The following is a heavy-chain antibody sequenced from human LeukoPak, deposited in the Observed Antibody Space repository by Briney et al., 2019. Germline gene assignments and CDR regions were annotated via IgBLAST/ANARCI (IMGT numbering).Heavy chain of an antibody. Sequence: PSETLSLTCTVSGGSISSSSYYWGWIRQPPGKGLEWIGSIYYSGSTNYNPSLKSLVTISVDTSKNQFSLKLSSVTAADTAVYYCARGYCSGGSCYSYYYYNYMDVWGKGTTVTVSS. CDR1: GGSISSSSYY. CDR2: IYYSGST. D-gene: IGHD2-15*01. V-gene: IGHV4-39*07. CDR3: ARGYCSGGSCYSYYYYNYMDV. J-gene: IGHJ6*03.